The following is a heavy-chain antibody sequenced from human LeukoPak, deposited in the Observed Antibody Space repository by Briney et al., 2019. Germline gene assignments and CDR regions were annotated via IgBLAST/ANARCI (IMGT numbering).Heavy chain of an antibody. J-gene: IGHJ4*02. V-gene: IGHV3-30*18. Sequence: GRSLRLSCAASGFTFSSYGMHWVRQAPGKGLEWVAVVSYDGSNKYYADSVKGRFTISRDNSKNTLYLQMNSLRAEDTAVYYCAKTTPREDIVAVVAYDYWGQGTLVTVSS. CDR2: VSYDGSNK. D-gene: IGHD2-15*01. CDR1: GFTFSSYG. CDR3: AKTTPREDIVAVVAYDY.